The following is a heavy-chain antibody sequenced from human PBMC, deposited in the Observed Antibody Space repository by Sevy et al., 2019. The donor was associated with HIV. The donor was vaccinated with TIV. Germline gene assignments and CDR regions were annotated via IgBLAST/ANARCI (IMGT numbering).Heavy chain of an antibody. CDR3: ARRKYYDSSGLFDY. D-gene: IGHD3-22*01. CDR1: GYSFTSYW. Sequence: GESLKISCKGSGYSFTSYWIGWVRQTPGKGLEWIGIIYPSDSDTRYSPSFQGQVTISADNSVSTAYLQWSSLKASDTAMYYCARRKYYDSSGLFDYWGQGTLVTVSS. J-gene: IGHJ4*02. CDR2: IYPSDSDT. V-gene: IGHV5-51*01.